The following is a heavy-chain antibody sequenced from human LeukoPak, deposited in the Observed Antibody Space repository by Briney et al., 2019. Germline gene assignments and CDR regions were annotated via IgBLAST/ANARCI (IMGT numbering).Heavy chain of an antibody. V-gene: IGHV3-23*01. CDR1: GFTFINYA. CDR2: ITSDEKT. J-gene: IGHJ4*01. Sequence: GGSLRLSWAASGFTFINYAMGWARQAPGKGLEWVSAITSDEKTFYADSVKGRFTISRDNSKNTLHLQMNSLRAEDTAVYYCAKYCKLSGYYLGGYDYWGHGTLVTVSS. CDR3: AKYCKLSGYYLGGYDY. D-gene: IGHD3-22*01.